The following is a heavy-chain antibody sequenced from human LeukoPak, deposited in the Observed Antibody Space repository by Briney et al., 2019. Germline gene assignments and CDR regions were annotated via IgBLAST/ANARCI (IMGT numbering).Heavy chain of an antibody. J-gene: IGHJ4*02. CDR3: AKSPGDSSGSLDY. Sequence: GGSLRLSCAASGFTFDDYAMHWVRQAPGKGLEWVSGISWNSGSIGYADSVKGRFTISRDNAKSSLYLQMNSLRAEDTALYYCAKSPGDSSGSLDYWGQGTLVTVSS. D-gene: IGHD3-22*01. CDR1: GFTFDDYA. CDR2: ISWNSGSI. V-gene: IGHV3-9*01.